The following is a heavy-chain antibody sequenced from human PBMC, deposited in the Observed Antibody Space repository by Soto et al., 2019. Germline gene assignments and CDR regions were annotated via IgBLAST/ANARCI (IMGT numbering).Heavy chain of an antibody. Sequence: ASVKVSCKASEGTLSSYAISWVRQAPGQGLEWMGGIIPIFGTANYAQKFQGRVTITADESTSTAYMELSSLRSEDTAVYYCARAHYDFWSGVGTDYYYGMDVWGQGTTVTVSS. J-gene: IGHJ6*02. CDR2: IIPIFGTA. CDR1: EGTLSSYA. CDR3: ARAHYDFWSGVGTDYYYGMDV. D-gene: IGHD3-3*01. V-gene: IGHV1-69*13.